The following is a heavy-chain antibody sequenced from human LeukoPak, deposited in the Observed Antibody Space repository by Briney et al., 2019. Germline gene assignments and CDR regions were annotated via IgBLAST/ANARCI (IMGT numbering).Heavy chain of an antibody. CDR1: GFSFSTYG. V-gene: IGHV3-30*18. Sequence: GGSLRLSCAASGFSFSTYGMHCVRQAPGKGLEWVAVISHEETNKYYGDSVKGRFTISRDISTNTLYLQMSSLRPDDTAVYYCAKDGGPIVRFLISGPDYWGQGTRVTVSS. D-gene: IGHD2/OR15-2a*01. CDR3: AKDGGPIVRFLISGPDY. CDR2: ISHEETNK. J-gene: IGHJ4*02.